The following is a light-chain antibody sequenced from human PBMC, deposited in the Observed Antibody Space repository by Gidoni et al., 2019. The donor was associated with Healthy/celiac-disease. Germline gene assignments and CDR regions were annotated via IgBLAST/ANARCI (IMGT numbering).Light chain of an antibody. CDR3: QQSYSTPCT. CDR2: AAS. J-gene: IGKJ2*02. CDR1: QSISSY. Sequence: DIQMTKSPSSLSASVGDRVTITCRASQSISSYLNWYQQKPGKAPKLLIYAASSLQSGVPSRFSGSGSGTDFTLTISSLQPEDFATYYCQQSYSTPCTFXQXTKLXIK. V-gene: IGKV1-39*01.